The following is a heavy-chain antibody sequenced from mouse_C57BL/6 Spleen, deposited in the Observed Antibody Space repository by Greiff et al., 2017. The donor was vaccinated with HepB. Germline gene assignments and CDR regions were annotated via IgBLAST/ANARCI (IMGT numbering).Heavy chain of an antibody. CDR3: ARRRNSYFDY. CDR1: GFTFSSYT. CDR2: ISGGGGNT. J-gene: IGHJ2*01. Sequence: EVKLVESGGGLVKPGGSLKLSCAASGFTFSSYTMSWVRQTPEKRLEWVATISGGGGNTYYPDSVKGRFTISRDNAKNTLYLQMSRLRSEDSALYYCARRRNSYFDYWGQGTTLTVSS. V-gene: IGHV5-9*01.